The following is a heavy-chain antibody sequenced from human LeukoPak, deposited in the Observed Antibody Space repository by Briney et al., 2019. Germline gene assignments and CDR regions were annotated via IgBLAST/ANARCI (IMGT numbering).Heavy chain of an antibody. CDR2: IYYSGST. CDR3: ARGRGYSRYYYYYMDV. Sequence: SETLSLTCTVSGGSISSSSYYWGWIRQPPGKGLEWIGSIYYSGSTYYNPSLKSRVTISVDTSKNQFSLKLSSVTAADTAVYYCARGRGYSRYYYYYMDVWGKGTTVTVSS. V-gene: IGHV4-39*07. D-gene: IGHD6-13*01. CDR1: GGSISSSSYY. J-gene: IGHJ6*03.